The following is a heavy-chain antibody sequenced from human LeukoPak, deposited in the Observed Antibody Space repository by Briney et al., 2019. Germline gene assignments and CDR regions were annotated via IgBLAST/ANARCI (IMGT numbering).Heavy chain of an antibody. V-gene: IGHV3-23*01. CDR3: AKDRYYDSSGYYYVLNWFDP. J-gene: IGHJ5*02. D-gene: IGHD3-22*01. Sequence: GGSLRLSCAASGFTFSSYAMSWVRQAPGKGLEWVSAISGSGGSTYYADSVKGRFTISRDNSKNTPYLQMNSLRAEDTAVYYCAKDRYYDSSGYYYVLNWFDPWGQGTLVTVSS. CDR1: GFTFSSYA. CDR2: ISGSGGST.